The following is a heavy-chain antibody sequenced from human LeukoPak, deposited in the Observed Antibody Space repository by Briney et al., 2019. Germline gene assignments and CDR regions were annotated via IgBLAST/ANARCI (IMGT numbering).Heavy chain of an antibody. CDR1: GGTFSSYA. J-gene: IGHJ4*02. V-gene: IGHV1-69*13. CDR2: IIPIFGTA. CDR3: AREGSGGYCSSTSCAPLGY. Sequence: ASVKVSCKASGGTFSSYAISWVRQAPGQGLEWMGGIIPIFGTANYAQKFQGRVTITADESTSTAYMELSSLRSEDTAVYYCAREGSGGYCSSTSCAPLGYWGQGTLVTVSS. D-gene: IGHD2-2*03.